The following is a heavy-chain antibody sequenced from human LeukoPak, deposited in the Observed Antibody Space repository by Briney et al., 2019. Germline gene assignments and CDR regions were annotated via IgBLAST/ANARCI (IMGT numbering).Heavy chain of an antibody. V-gene: IGHV3-33*01. CDR1: GFTFSSYG. CDR2: IWYDGSNK. D-gene: IGHD3-9*01. Sequence: GRSLRLSCAASGFTFSSYGMHWVRQAPGKGLEWVAVIWYDGSNKYYADSVKGRFTISRDNSKNTLYLQMNSLRAEDTAVYYCARDLGFDWLNGFDPWGQGTLVTVSS. CDR3: ARDLGFDWLNGFDP. J-gene: IGHJ5*02.